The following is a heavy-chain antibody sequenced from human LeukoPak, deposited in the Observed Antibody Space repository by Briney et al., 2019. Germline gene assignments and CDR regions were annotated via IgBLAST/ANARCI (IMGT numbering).Heavy chain of an antibody. CDR3: ARRVSAGSGYDY. D-gene: IGHD5-12*01. CDR2: IYTSGST. V-gene: IGHV4-61*02. Sequence: PSQTLSLTCTVSSGSISSDSYYWSWIRQPAGKGLEWIGRIYTSGSTNYNPSLKSRVTISIDTSKNQFSLKLSSVTAADTALYYCARRVSAGSGYDYWGQGTLVTVSS. J-gene: IGHJ4*02. CDR1: SGSISSDSYY.